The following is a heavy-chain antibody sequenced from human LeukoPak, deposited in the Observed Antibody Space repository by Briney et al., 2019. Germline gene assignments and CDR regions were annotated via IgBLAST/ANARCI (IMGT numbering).Heavy chain of an antibody. CDR2: INQDGNEK. V-gene: IGHV3-7*01. CDR3: TRTNSQARDYYYYMDV. CDR1: GFTFTTYW. J-gene: IGHJ6*03. D-gene: IGHD1-7*01. Sequence: PGGSLRLSCAASGFTFTTYWMSWVRQAPGQGLEWVANINQDGNEKYYVDSVKGRFTMSRDNAKNSLYLQMNGLRADDTAVYYCTRTNSQARDYYYYMDVWGKGTTVTVSS.